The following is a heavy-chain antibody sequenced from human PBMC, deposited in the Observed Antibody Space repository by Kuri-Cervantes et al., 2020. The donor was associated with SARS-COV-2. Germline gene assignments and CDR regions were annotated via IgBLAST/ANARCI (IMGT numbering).Heavy chain of an antibody. D-gene: IGHD3-22*01. CDR1: GYTFTGYD. CDR3: ARSTPFRRLGVISQGAAFVI. V-gene: IGHV1-2*04. Sequence: ASVKVSCKASGYTFTGYDMHWVRQAPGQGLAWMGWINPNSGGTNYAQKFQGWVTMTSDTSISTVYMELSRLRSDDTAVYYCARSTPFRRLGVISQGAAFVIWGQGTMVTVSS. J-gene: IGHJ3*02. CDR2: INPNSGGT.